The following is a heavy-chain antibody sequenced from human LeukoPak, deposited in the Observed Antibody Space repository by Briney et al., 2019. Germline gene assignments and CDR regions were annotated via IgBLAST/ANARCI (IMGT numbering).Heavy chain of an antibody. D-gene: IGHD6-13*01. Sequence: PSETLSLTCTVSGGSISSPNSYWGWIRQPPGKGLEWIGSIFYDGTTYYNPSLKSRVTISVDTSKSQFSLTLRSVTAADTAVYYCARRVAAGTTVDFRGQGNLVTVSS. CDR1: GGSISSPNSY. CDR2: IFYDGTT. J-gene: IGHJ4*02. CDR3: ARRVAAGTTVDF. V-gene: IGHV4-39*01.